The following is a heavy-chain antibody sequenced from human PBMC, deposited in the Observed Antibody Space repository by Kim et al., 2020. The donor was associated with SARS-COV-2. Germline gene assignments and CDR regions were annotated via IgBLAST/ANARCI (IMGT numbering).Heavy chain of an antibody. CDR3: ARGGQWLADDAFDI. V-gene: IGHV3-33*01. CDR1: GFTFSSYG. Sequence: GGSLRLSCAASGFTFSSYGMHCVRQAPGKGLEWVAVIWYDGSNKYYADSVKGRFTISRDNSKNTLYLQMNSLRAEDTAVYYCARGGQWLADDAFDIWGQGTMVTVSS. D-gene: IGHD6-19*01. CDR2: IWYDGSNK. J-gene: IGHJ3*02.